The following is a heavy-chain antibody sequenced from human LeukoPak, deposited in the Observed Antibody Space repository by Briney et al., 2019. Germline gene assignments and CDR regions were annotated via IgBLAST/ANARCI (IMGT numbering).Heavy chain of an antibody. Sequence: GGSLRLSCAASGFTFSSYAMSWVRQAPGKGLEWVSAISGSGGSTYYADSVKGRFTISRDNSKNTLYLQMNSLRAEDTAVYYCAKGGGSGSPPTGWFDPWGQGTLVTVSS. CDR1: GFTFSSYA. J-gene: IGHJ5*02. D-gene: IGHD3-10*01. CDR3: AKGGGSGSPPTGWFDP. V-gene: IGHV3-23*01. CDR2: ISGSGGST.